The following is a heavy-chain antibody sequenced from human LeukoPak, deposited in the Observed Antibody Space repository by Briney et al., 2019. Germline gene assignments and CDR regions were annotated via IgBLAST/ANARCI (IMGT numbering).Heavy chain of an antibody. V-gene: IGHV1-2*02. Sequence: ASVKVSCKTSGYTFTGYYIQWVRQAPGQGLEWMGYINPTSGGTNYAQEFQGRVTMTRDTSISTAYMELSRLTSDDTAVYYCTRGEMITFGGVIVISTFDIWGQGTMVTVS. CDR1: GYTFTGYY. CDR2: INPTSGGT. D-gene: IGHD3-16*02. CDR3: TRGEMITFGGVIVISTFDI. J-gene: IGHJ3*02.